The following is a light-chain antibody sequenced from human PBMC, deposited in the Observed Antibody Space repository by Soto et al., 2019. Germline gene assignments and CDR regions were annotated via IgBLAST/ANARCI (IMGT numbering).Light chain of an antibody. V-gene: IGKV1-39*01. CDR2: AAS. CDR3: QQHSHWPPWT. J-gene: IGKJ1*01. Sequence: DIQMTQSPSSLSASVGDRVTIPCRASQSISSYLNWYQQKPGKAPKLLISAASSLQSGVPSRFSGSGSGTDFTLTISSLQPEDFAVYYCQQHSHWPPWTFGQGTKVDIK. CDR1: QSISSY.